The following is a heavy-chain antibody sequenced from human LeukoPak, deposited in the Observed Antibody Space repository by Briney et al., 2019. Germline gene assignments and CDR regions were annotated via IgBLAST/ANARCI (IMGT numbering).Heavy chain of an antibody. CDR2: IYSSGST. D-gene: IGHD6-19*01. CDR3: ARVRLGSGWTLFDF. J-gene: IGHJ4*02. V-gene: IGHV3-53*01. Sequence: PGGSLRLSCAASGFSVGNYYMSWVRQAPGKGLEWVSIIYSSGSTYYPDSVKGRFTISRDNYKNTLYLQMTSLRHEDTAVYYCARVRLGSGWTLFDFWGQGTLVTVSS. CDR1: GFSVGNYY.